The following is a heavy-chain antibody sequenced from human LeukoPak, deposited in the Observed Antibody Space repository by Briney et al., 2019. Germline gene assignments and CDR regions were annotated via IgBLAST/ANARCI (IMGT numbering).Heavy chain of an antibody. V-gene: IGHV4-4*02. CDR3: ARDRTTRGSAFDI. D-gene: IGHD1-1*01. CDR2: IYHSGST. CDR1: GGSISSSNW. J-gene: IGHJ3*02. Sequence: SETLSLTCAVSGGSISSSNWWSWVRQPPGKGLEWIGEIYHSGSTNYNPSLKSRVTISVDKSKNQFSLKLSSVTAADTAVYYCARDRTTRGSAFDIWGQGTMVTVSS.